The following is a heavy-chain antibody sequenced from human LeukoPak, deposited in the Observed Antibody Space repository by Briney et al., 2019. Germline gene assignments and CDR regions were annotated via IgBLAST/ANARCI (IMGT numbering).Heavy chain of an antibody. V-gene: IGHV1-2*04. CDR2: INPNSGGT. Sequence: ASVKVSCKASGYTFTGYYMHWVRLAPGQGLEWMGWINPNSGGTNYAQKFQGWVTMTRDTSISTAYMELSRLRSDDTAVYYRARDAREQNHSFDYWGQGTLVTVSS. J-gene: IGHJ4*02. CDR1: GYTFTGYY. D-gene: IGHD1-14*01. CDR3: ARDAREQNHSFDY.